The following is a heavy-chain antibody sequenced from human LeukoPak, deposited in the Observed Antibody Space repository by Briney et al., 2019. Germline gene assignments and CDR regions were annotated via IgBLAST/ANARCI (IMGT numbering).Heavy chain of an antibody. Sequence: SETLSLTCTVSGGSISSSSYYWGWIRQPPGKGLEWIGTIYYSGSTYYNPSLKSRVTISVDTSKNRFSLKLNSVTAADTAVYYCARAYYDSRVGHYYYYYMDVWGKGTTVTVSS. CDR3: ARAYYDSRVGHYYYYYMDV. V-gene: IGHV4-39*07. J-gene: IGHJ6*03. CDR2: IYYSGST. D-gene: IGHD3-22*01. CDR1: GGSISSSSYY.